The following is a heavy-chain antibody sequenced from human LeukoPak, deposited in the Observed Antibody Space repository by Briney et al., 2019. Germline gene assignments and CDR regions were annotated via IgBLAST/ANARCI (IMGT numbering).Heavy chain of an antibody. V-gene: IGHV4-61*02. D-gene: IGHD3-22*01. Sequence: PSQTLSLTCTVSGGSISSGNYYWIWIRQPAGKGLEWIGRIWTDGASTYRPSLKSRVTISVDTSKNQFSLRLSSVTAADTAVYYCARGRDSRGYQFMGFDSWGQGTLVTVSS. J-gene: IGHJ4*02. CDR3: ARGRDSRGYQFMGFDS. CDR2: IWTDGAS. CDR1: GGSISSGNYY.